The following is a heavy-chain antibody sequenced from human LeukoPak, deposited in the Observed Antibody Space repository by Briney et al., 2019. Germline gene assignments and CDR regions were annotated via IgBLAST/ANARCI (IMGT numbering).Heavy chain of an antibody. CDR3: AKASDYSNRKGAFDI. J-gene: IGHJ3*02. D-gene: IGHD4-11*01. Sequence: GRSLRLSCAASGFTFDDHAMHWVRQAPGKGLEWVSGISWNSGSIGYADSVKGRFTISRDNAKNSLYLQMNSLRVEDTALYYCAKASDYSNRKGAFDIWGQGTMVTVSS. V-gene: IGHV3-9*01. CDR2: ISWNSGSI. CDR1: GFTFDDHA.